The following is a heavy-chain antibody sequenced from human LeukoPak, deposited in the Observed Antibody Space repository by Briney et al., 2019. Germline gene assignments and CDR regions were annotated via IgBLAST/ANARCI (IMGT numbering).Heavy chain of an antibody. CDR3: VRDGGVSGYDLLDY. J-gene: IGHJ4*02. CDR2: INQDGSEE. V-gene: IGHV3-7*01. CDR1: GFTFSNYW. D-gene: IGHD5-12*01. Sequence: GGSLRLSCAASGFTFSNYWMSWVRQAPGKGLEWVAHINQDGSEEHYMDSVKARFVISRDNAKNSLSLQMDSLRAEDTAVYYCVRDGGVSGYDLLDYWGQGTLVTVSS.